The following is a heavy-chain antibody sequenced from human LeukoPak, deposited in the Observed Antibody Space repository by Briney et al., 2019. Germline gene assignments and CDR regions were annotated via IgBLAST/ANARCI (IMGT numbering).Heavy chain of an antibody. CDR2: ISSSGTYI. J-gene: IGHJ6*03. CDR3: ARYRARSSSGWSSSVPRGYYYYYMDV. Sequence: PGGSLRLSCAASGFTFSRFSMNWVRQAPGKGLEWVSSISSSGTYIYYADSVKGRFTISRDNAKNSLYLQMNSLRAEDTAVYYCARYRARSSSGWSSSVPRGYYYYYMDVWGKGTTVTISS. D-gene: IGHD6-19*01. V-gene: IGHV3-21*01. CDR1: GFTFSRFS.